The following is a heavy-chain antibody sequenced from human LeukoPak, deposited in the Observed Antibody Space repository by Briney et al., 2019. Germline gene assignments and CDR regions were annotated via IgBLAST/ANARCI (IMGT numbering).Heavy chain of an antibody. D-gene: IGHD6-19*01. J-gene: IGHJ6*04. V-gene: IGHV3-30*03. CDR3: AREGGSSGYGMDV. CDR1: GFTFSSYG. Sequence: GRSLRLSCAASGFTFSSYGMHWVRQAPGKGLEWVAVISYDGSNKYYADSVKGRFTISRDNSKNTLYLQMNSLRAEDTAVYYCAREGGSSGYGMDVWGKGTTVTVSS. CDR2: ISYDGSNK.